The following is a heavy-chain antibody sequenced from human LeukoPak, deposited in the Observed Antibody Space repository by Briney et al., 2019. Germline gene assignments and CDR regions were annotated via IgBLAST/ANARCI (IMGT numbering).Heavy chain of an antibody. CDR2: INPSGGST. D-gene: IGHD3-16*01. CDR3: AREGGGRRFDY. Sequence: ASLKVSCKASRYTFTNSYIQWVRHAPGQGLEWMGIINPSGGSTSYAQTYQGRVSVSRDTLTSTVYMGLGSLGFDRPAVYYCAREGGGRRFDYWGQGTLVTVSS. CDR1: RYTFTNSY. J-gene: IGHJ4*02. V-gene: IGHV1-46*01.